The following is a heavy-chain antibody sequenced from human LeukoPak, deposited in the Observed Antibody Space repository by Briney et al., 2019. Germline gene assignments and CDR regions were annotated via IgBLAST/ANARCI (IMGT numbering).Heavy chain of an antibody. Sequence: PGGSLRLSCAASGFTFSNLAMGWVRQAPGKGLEWVSVISDSGGTTYYADSVKGRFTISRDNSRNTLYLQMNSLRVEDTAVYYCAKDARRSSGWYFFDHWGQGNLVPVSS. CDR2: ISDSGGTT. CDR1: GFTFSNLA. V-gene: IGHV3-23*01. D-gene: IGHD6-19*01. J-gene: IGHJ4*02. CDR3: AKDARRSSGWYFFDH.